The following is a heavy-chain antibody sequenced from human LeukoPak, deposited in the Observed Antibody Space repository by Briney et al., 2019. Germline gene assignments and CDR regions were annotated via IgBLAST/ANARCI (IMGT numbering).Heavy chain of an antibody. D-gene: IGHD2-2*01. CDR2: IYYDGST. Sequence: SETLSLTCTVSGGSVSSSSYYWGWIRQPPGKGLEWIGTIYYDGSTYYNPSLKSRVTISVDTSKNQFSLKLSSVTAADTAVYYCARGRGYCSSTSCYEGGWYFDYWGQGTLVTVSS. J-gene: IGHJ4*02. CDR1: GGSVSSSSYY. V-gene: IGHV4-39*07. CDR3: ARGRGYCSSTSCYEGGWYFDY.